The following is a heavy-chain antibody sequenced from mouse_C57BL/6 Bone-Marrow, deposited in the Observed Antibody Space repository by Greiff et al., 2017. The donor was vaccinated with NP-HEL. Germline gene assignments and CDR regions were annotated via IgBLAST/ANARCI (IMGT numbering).Heavy chain of an antibody. V-gene: IGHV5-9-1*02. CDR2: ISSGGDYI. CDR3: TREICLGPHWYLGV. CDR1: GFTFSSYA. J-gene: IGHJ1*03. Sequence: EVKLMESGEGLVKPGGSLKLSCAASGFTFSSYAMSWVRQTPEKRLEWVAYISSGGDYIYYADTVKGRFTISRDNAWNTLYLQMSSLKSEDTAMYYCTREICLGPHWYLGVWHTGPTVTVSS.